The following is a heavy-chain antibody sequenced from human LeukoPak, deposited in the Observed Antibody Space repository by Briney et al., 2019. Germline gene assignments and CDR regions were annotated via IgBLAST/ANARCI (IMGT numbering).Heavy chain of an antibody. Sequence: GGSLRLSCAASGFTFSSYAMHWVRQAPGKGLEYVSAISSNGGSTYYANSVKGRFTISRDNSKNTLYLQMGSLRAEDMAVCYCARGDSSGYWDYWGQGTLVTVSS. CDR3: ARGDSSGYWDY. D-gene: IGHD3-22*01. J-gene: IGHJ4*02. CDR1: GFTFSSYA. V-gene: IGHV3-64*01. CDR2: ISSNGGST.